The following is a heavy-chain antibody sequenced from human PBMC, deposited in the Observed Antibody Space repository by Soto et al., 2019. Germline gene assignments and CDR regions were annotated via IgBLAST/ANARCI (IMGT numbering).Heavy chain of an antibody. CDR2: INSDGSST. CDR3: AKPPTLSYGERPNDAFGI. V-gene: IGHV3-74*01. J-gene: IGHJ3*02. D-gene: IGHD4-17*01. CDR1: GFTFSSYW. Sequence: WGSLRLSCASSGFTFSSYWMHWVRQAPGKGLVWVSRINSDGSSTTYADSVKGRFTISRDNFKNTLYLQMNSLRAEDTAVYYCAKPPTLSYGERPNDAFGIWGQGTMVTGSS.